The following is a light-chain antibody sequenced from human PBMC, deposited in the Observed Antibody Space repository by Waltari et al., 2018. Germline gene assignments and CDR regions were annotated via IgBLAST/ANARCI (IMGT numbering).Light chain of an antibody. CDR1: SSNIGSNY. Sequence: QSVLTQPPSASGTPGQRVTIPCSGSSSNIGSNYGHWYQQLPGTAPKLLIYRNNQRHSGVPDRFSGSSSGNTASLTITGAQAEDEADYYCNSRDSSGNHVVFGGGTKLTVL. J-gene: IGLJ2*01. V-gene: IGLV1-47*01. CDR2: RNN. CDR3: NSRDSSGNHVV.